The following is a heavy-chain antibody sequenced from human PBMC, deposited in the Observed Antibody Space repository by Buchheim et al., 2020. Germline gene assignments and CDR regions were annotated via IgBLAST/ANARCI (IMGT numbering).Heavy chain of an antibody. CDR3: ARDMRYSSSSSFDWFDP. CDR2: IYYSGST. D-gene: IGHD6-6*01. CDR1: GGSISSYY. Sequence: QVQLQESGPGLVKPSETLSLTCTVSGGSISSYYWSWIRQPPGKGLEWLGYIYYSGSTNYNPSLKSRVTISVETSKNQFSLKLSSVTASDTAVYYCARDMRYSSSSSFDWFDPWGQGTL. V-gene: IGHV4-59*01. J-gene: IGHJ5*02.